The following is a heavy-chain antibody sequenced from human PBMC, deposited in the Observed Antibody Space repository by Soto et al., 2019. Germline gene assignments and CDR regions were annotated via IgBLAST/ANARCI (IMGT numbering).Heavy chain of an antibody. CDR3: ARDGGYGNFDYYYGLDV. V-gene: IGHV3-72*01. CDR1: GFNFSDHF. Sequence: PGGSLRLSCEVSGFNFSDHFMDWVRQAPGKALECVGRSANKANGYSTEYAASVKGRLTISRDDSKNSLFLRMKSLKTEDTSVYYCARDGGYGNFDYYYGLDVWGQGTTVTVSS. J-gene: IGHJ6*02. CDR2: SANKANGYST. D-gene: IGHD3-16*01.